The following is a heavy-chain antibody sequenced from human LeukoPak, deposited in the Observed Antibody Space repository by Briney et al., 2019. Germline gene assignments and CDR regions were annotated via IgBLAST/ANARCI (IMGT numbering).Heavy chain of an antibody. CDR2: IRYDGSNK. CDR1: GFTFSSYG. Sequence: GGSLRLSCAASGFTFSSYGMHWVRQAPGKGLEWVAFIRYDGSNKYYADSVKGRFTISRDNSKNTLYLQMNSLRAEDTAVYYCARVGAWELWAFDYWGQGTLVTVSS. J-gene: IGHJ4*02. CDR3: ARVGAWELWAFDY. V-gene: IGHV3-30*02. D-gene: IGHD1-26*01.